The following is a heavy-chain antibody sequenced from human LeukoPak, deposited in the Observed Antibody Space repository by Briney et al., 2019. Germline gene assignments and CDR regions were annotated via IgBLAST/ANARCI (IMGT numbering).Heavy chain of an antibody. CDR2: IYYSGGT. J-gene: IGHJ4*02. V-gene: IGHV4-39*07. D-gene: IGHD1-26*01. CDR1: GGSISSSSYY. Sequence: SSETLSLTCTVSGGSISSSSYYWGWIRQPPGKGLEWIGSIYYSGGTYYNPSLKSRVTISVDTSKNQFSLKLSSVTAADTAVYYCARGVGATLPVDYWGQGTLVTVSS. CDR3: ARGVGATLPVDY.